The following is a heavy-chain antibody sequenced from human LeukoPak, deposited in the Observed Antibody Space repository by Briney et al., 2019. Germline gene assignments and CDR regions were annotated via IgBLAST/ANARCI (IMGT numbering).Heavy chain of an antibody. CDR1: GGSISSYY. CDR3: ARDSRYYGSGSYYGSNWFDP. J-gene: IGHJ5*02. CDR2: IYYSGST. V-gene: IGHV4-59*01. D-gene: IGHD3-10*01. Sequence: PSETLSLTCTASGGSISSYYWSWIRQPPGKGLEWIGYIYYSGSTNYNPSLKSRVTISVDTSKNQFSLKLSSVTAADTAVYYCARDSRYYGSGSYYGSNWFDPWGQGTLVTVSS.